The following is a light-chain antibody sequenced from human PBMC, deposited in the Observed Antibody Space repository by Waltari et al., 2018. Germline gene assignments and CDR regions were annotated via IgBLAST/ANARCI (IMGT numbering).Light chain of an antibody. V-gene: IGLV1-44*01. J-gene: IGLJ2*01. CDR1: SSNIGSKS. CDR2: SKN. Sequence: QAVLTQPPSVSGTPGQRVSISCSGSSSNIGSKSVNWYQDSQGTAPNLLIYSKNQRPSGVPDLFSGSKLGTAASLAISGIESEDEADYYCATWDDSLNGLFGGGTKLTVL. CDR3: ATWDDSLNGL.